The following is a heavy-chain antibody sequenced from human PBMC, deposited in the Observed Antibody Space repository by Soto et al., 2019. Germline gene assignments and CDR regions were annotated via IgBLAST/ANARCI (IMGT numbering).Heavy chain of an antibody. Sequence: PSETLSLTCTVSGGSISCYYWGWIRQPAGKGLEWIGRIYTSGSTNYNPSLKRRVTMSVDTSKNQFSLKLSSVTPADTAVYYCARDKGYCSGGSCYANWFDPWGQGTLVYVSS. CDR1: GGSISCYY. CDR2: IYTSGST. CDR3: ARDKGYCSGGSCYANWFDP. V-gene: IGHV4-4*07. D-gene: IGHD2-15*01. J-gene: IGHJ5*02.